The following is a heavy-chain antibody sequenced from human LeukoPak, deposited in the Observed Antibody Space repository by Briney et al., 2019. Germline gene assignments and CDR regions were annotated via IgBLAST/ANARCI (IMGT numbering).Heavy chain of an antibody. V-gene: IGHV3-48*04. J-gene: IGHJ4*02. CDR1: GFTVGSAW. CDR2: ISTSSSTI. CDR3: AREDPGGYFDY. D-gene: IGHD4-23*01. Sequence: QSGGSLRLSCAASGFTVGSAWMNWVRQAPGKGLEWVSYISTSSSTIYYADSVKGRFTISRDNAKNSLYLQMNSLRAEDTAVYYCAREDPGGYFDYWGQGTLVTVSS.